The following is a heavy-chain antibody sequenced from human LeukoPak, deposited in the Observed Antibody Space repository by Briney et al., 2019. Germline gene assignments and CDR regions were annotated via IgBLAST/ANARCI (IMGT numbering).Heavy chain of an antibody. Sequence: ASVKVSCKASGYTFTSYGIGWVRQAPGQGLEWRGWTSPHNGDTNYAQKLQGRVTMTTDTSTSTACMELRSLRSDDTAVYYCARVRAAAGIYYFDYWGQGTLVTVSS. CDR3: ARVRAAAGIYYFDY. J-gene: IGHJ4*02. D-gene: IGHD6-13*01. CDR1: GYTFTSYG. CDR2: TSPHNGDT. V-gene: IGHV1-18*01.